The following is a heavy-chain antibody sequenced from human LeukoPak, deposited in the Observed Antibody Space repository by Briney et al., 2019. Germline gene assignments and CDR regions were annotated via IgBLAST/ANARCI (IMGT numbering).Heavy chain of an antibody. D-gene: IGHD1-14*01. J-gene: IGHJ3*02. CDR1: GYTFTSYG. Sequence: ASVKVSCKASGYTFTSYGISWVRQAPGQGLEWMGWISAYNGNTNYAQKLQGRVTMTTDTSTSTAYMELRSLRSDDTAVYYCASTTSRSHNDAFDIWGQGTMVTVSS. CDR2: ISAYNGNT. CDR3: ASTTSRSHNDAFDI. V-gene: IGHV1-18*01.